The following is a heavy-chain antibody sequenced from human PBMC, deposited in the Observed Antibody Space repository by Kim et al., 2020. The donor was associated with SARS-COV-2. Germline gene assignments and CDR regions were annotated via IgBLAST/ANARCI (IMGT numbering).Heavy chain of an antibody. CDR2: IRSKTNTYTT. CDR1: GFTFSDST. D-gene: IGHD2-15*01. Sequence: GGSLRLSCAASGFTFSDSTMIWVRQAPGKGLEWVGRIRSKTNTYTTDYAAPVKGSFSISGDDSKNTQYLQLNNLKTEDTAGAYCTRGRGSYW. CDR3: TRGRGSYW. V-gene: IGHV3-15*01. J-gene: IGHJ2*01.